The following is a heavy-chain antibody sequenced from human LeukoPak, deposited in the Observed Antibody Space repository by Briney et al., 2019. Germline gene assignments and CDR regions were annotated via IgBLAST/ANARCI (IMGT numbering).Heavy chain of an antibody. CDR1: GGSISSYY. CDR3: ARDSTHAFDI. CDR2: IYYSGST. D-gene: IGHD2-15*01. J-gene: IGHJ3*02. V-gene: IGHV4-59*01. Sequence: SETLSLTCTVSGGSISSYYWSWIRQPPGKGLEWIGYIYYSGSTNYNPSLKSRVTISVDTSENQFSLKLSSVTAADTAVYYCARDSTHAFDIWGQGTMVTVSS.